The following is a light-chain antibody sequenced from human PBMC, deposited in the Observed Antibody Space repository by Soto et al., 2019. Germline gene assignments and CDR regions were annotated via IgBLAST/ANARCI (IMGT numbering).Light chain of an antibody. CDR1: QSISNR. Sequence: DIQMTQSPSTLSASVGDGVTITCRASQSISNRLAWYQQKPGEAPKYLIYDASTLDSGAPSRFSGSGSGTEFTLSISSLQPDDFATYYCQQYNSYPWPFGQGTKVEI. CDR2: DAS. CDR3: QQYNSYPWP. J-gene: IGKJ1*01. V-gene: IGKV1-5*01.